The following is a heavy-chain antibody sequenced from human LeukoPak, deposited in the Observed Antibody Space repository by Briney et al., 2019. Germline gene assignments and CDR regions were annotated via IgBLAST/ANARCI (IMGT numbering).Heavy chain of an antibody. CDR1: GFTFSNYY. Sequence: GGSLRLSCAASGFTFSNYYMSWVRQAPGKGLEWVSAISGSGGTTYYADSVKGRFTISRDNSKNTLYLQMNSLRAEDTAVYYCASPGGYSSSWYGGDYWGQGTLVTVSS. J-gene: IGHJ4*02. CDR2: ISGSGGTT. CDR3: ASPGGYSSSWYGGDY. V-gene: IGHV3-23*01. D-gene: IGHD6-13*01.